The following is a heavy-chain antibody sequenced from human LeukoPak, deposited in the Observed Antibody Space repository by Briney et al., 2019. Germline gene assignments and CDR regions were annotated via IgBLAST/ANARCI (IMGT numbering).Heavy chain of an antibody. D-gene: IGHD4-17*01. CDR3: AGTTYGSFDY. Sequence: KASETLSLTCAVYGGSFSGYYWSWIRQPPGKGLEWIGEINHSGSTNYNPSLKSRVTISVDTSKNQFSLKLSSVTAADTAVYYCAGTTYGSFDYWGQGTLVTVSS. CDR1: GGSFSGYY. V-gene: IGHV4-34*01. J-gene: IGHJ4*02. CDR2: INHSGST.